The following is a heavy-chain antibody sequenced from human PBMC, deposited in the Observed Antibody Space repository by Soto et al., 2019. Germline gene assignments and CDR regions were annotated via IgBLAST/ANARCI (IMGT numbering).Heavy chain of an antibody. Sequence: QVQLVQSGTEVKKPGASVKVSCKASGYTFTSYDINWVRQATGQGLEWMGWMNPNSGNTGYAQKFQGRVTMTRNTSISTAYMELSSLRSEDTAVYYCATAVIAAAGVDAFDIWGQGTMVTVSS. CDR2: MNPNSGNT. CDR1: GYTFTSYD. J-gene: IGHJ3*02. CDR3: ATAVIAAAGVDAFDI. V-gene: IGHV1-8*01. D-gene: IGHD6-13*01.